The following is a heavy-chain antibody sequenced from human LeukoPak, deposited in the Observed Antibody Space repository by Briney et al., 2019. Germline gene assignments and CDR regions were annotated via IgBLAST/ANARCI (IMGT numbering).Heavy chain of an antibody. V-gene: IGHV3-23*01. CDR2: ISGSGGST. D-gene: IGHD3-22*01. J-gene: IGHJ4*02. Sequence: GGSLRLSCEGSGFTFSNYAMNWVRQAPGKGLEWVSGISGSGGSTYYVDSVKGRFTTSRDNSKNTLYLQMNSLRAEDTAVYYCAKGNYYFDSSGYFHFDYWGQGTLVTVSS. CDR3: AKGNYYFDSSGYFHFDY. CDR1: GFTFSNYA.